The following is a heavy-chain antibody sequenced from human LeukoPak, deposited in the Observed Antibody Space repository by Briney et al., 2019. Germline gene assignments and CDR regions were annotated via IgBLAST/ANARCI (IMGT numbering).Heavy chain of an antibody. V-gene: IGHV1-8*01. Sequence: GASVKVSCKASGYTLTSYDINWVRQATGQGLEWMGWMNPNSGNTGYAQKFQGRVTMTRNTSISTAYMELSSLRSEDTAVYYCARGRGRYCSSTSCYVRNWFDPWGQGTLVTVSS. D-gene: IGHD2-2*01. CDR2: MNPNSGNT. CDR1: GYTLTSYD. CDR3: ARGRGRYCSSTSCYVRNWFDP. J-gene: IGHJ5*02.